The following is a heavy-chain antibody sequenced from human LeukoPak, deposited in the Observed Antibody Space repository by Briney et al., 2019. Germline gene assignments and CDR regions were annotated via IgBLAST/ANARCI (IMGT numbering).Heavy chain of an antibody. D-gene: IGHD3-9*01. CDR1: GGSINSYY. CDR3: ARHYRYYDILTGYYTYYYGMDV. CDR2: IYYSGST. V-gene: IGHV4-59*08. J-gene: IGHJ6*02. Sequence: SETLSLTCTVSGGSINSYYWSWIRQPPGKGPERIGYIYYSGSTNYNPSLKSRVTISVDTSKNQFSLKLSSVTAADTAVYYCARHYRYYDILTGYYTYYYGMDVWGQGTTVTVSS.